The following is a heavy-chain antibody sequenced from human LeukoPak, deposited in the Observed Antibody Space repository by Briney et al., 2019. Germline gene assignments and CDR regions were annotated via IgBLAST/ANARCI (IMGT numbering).Heavy chain of an antibody. V-gene: IGHV4-34*01. J-gene: IGHJ5*02. Sequence: SETLSLTCAVYGGSFSGYYWSWIRQPPGKGLEWIGEINHSGSTNYNPSLKSRVTISVDTSTNQFSLKLSAVTAPDTAVYYCARGRSLAGRRGWFDPWGPGALLTVSS. CDR1: GGSFSGYY. D-gene: IGHD6-6*01. CDR3: ARGRSLAGRRGWFDP. CDR2: INHSGST.